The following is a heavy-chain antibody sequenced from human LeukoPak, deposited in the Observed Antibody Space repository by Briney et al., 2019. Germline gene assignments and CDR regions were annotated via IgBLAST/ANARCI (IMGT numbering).Heavy chain of an antibody. CDR1: GFTFSSYS. CDR2: ISYDGSNK. D-gene: IGHD3-10*01. V-gene: IGHV3-30*04. Sequence: QSGGSLRLSCAASGFTFSSYSMHWVRQAPGKGLEWVAVISYDGSNKYYADSVKGRFTISRDNSKNSLYLQMNSLRAEDTALYYCARLSAYYYGSFFYYYMDVWGKGTTVTVSS. J-gene: IGHJ6*03. CDR3: ARLSAYYYGSFFYYYMDV.